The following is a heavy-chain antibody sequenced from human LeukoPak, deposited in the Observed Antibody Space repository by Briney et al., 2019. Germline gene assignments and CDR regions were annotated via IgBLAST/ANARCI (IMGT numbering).Heavy chain of an antibody. CDR3: AREDGDYPYYFDY. CDR2: IWYDGSNK. V-gene: IGHV3-33*01. D-gene: IGHD4-17*01. Sequence: GRSLRLSCAASRFTISSYGMHWVRQAPGKGLEWVAVIWYDGSNKYYADSVKGRFTISRDNSKNTLYLQMNSLRAEDTAVYYCAREDGDYPYYFDYWGQGTLVTVSS. CDR1: RFTISSYG. J-gene: IGHJ4*02.